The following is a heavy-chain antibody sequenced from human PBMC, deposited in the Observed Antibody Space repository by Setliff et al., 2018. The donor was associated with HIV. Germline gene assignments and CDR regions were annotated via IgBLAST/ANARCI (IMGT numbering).Heavy chain of an antibody. Sequence: SETLSLTCSVSGGSIRSGSYYWSWIRQPAGKGLEWIGRIYTSGSTNYNPSLKSRVTISVDTSKNQFSLRLSSVTAADTAVYYCARGLGYCTNGECVVVTANAFDIWGQGTMVTVSS. CDR1: GGSIRSGSYY. CDR2: IYTSGST. D-gene: IGHD2-8*01. V-gene: IGHV4-61*02. CDR3: ARGLGYCTNGECVVVTANAFDI. J-gene: IGHJ3*02.